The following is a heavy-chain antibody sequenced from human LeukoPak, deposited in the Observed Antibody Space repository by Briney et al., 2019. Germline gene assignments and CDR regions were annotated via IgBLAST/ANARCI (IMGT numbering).Heavy chain of an antibody. CDR3: ARSSPSRGFDY. V-gene: IGHV4-59*01. CDR1: GGSISSYY. J-gene: IGHJ4*02. D-gene: IGHD6-13*01. CDR2: IYYSGST. Sequence: SETLSLTCTVSGGSISSYYWSWIRQPPGKGLEWIGYIYYSGSTNYNPSLKSRVTISVDTSKNQFSLKLSSVTAADTAVYYCARSSPSRGFDYWGQGTLVTVSS.